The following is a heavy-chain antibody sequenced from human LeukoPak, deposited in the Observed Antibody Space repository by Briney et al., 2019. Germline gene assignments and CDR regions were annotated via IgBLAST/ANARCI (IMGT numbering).Heavy chain of an antibody. Sequence: GPLRLSCAGSGFTFSSYAMSWVRQAPGKGLEWVSAISHSSSGTYYVDSVKGRFTIYRDNSKNTLYMQMNSLRAEDTAIYYCAKVINSGYYYYFDYWGQGTLVTVSS. CDR3: AKVINSGYYYYFDY. CDR2: ISHSSSGT. J-gene: IGHJ4*02. D-gene: IGHD3-22*01. CDR1: GFTFSSYA. V-gene: IGHV3-23*01.